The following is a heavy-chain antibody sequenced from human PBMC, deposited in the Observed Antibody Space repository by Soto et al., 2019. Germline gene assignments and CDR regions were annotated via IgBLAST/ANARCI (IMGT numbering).Heavy chain of an antibody. CDR1: GGTFSSYA. D-gene: IGHD6-19*01. Sequence: SVKVSCKASGGTFSSYAISWVRQAPGQGLEWMGGIIPIFGTANYAQKFQGRVTITADESTSTAYMELSSLRSEDTAVYYCAREDPSSGWSPGWGQGTLVTVSS. CDR3: AREDPSSGWSPG. V-gene: IGHV1-69*13. CDR2: IIPIFGTA. J-gene: IGHJ4*02.